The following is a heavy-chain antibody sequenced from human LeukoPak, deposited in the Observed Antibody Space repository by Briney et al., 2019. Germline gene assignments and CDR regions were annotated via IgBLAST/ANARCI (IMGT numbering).Heavy chain of an antibody. J-gene: IGHJ4*02. CDR2: IHPNSGGT. CDR3: ARDKQFVHFDS. D-gene: IGHD6-6*01. V-gene: IGHV1-2*02. CDR1: GHTFTTYG. Sequence: GASVKASCKASGHTFTTYGVSWVRRAPGQGLEWVGWIHPNSGGTNYAQKFQGRVTMTRDTPSSTAFLEVSRLRADDTAVYYCARDKQFVHFDSWGQGTLVTVSS.